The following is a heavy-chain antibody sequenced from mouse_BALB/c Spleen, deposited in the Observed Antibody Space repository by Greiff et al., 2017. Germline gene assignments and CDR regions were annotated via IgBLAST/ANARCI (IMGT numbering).Heavy chain of an antibody. CDR1: GYTFSSYW. Sequence: QVQLQQSGAELMKPGASVKISCKATGYTFSSYWIEWVKQRPGHGLEWIGEILPGSGSTNYNEKFKGKATFTADTSSNTAYMQLSSLTSEDSAVYYCAIGGITTGYYYAMDYWGQGTSVTVSS. V-gene: IGHV1-9*01. J-gene: IGHJ4*01. D-gene: IGHD2-4*01. CDR2: ILPGSGST. CDR3: AIGGITTGYYYAMDY.